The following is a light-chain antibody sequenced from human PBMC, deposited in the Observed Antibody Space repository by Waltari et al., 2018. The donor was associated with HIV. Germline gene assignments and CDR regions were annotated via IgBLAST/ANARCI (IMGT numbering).Light chain of an antibody. V-gene: IGKV6-21*01. J-gene: IGKJ1*01. CDR3: HQSSGLPRT. CDR1: PSIGSS. CDR2: YAS. Sequence: IVLTQSPAFQSLTPKEKVTITCRASPSIGSSLHWYQQKPGQSPKLLIKYASQTFSGVPSRFSGSKSGTEFTLTISSLEPGDAATYFCHQSSGLPRTFGQGTKVEI.